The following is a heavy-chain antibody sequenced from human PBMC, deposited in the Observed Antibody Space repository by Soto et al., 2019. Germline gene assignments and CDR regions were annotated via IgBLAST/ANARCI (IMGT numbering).Heavy chain of an antibody. CDR2: IYWDDDK. CDR3: ARYNYYYDSRPFDY. CDR1: GFSLSTSGLG. D-gene: IGHD3-22*01. Sequence: QITLKESGPTLVKPTQTLTLTCTFSGFSLSTSGLGVGWIRQPPGKALEWLALIYWDDDKRYSPSLKSRLTITKDTSKNQVVLTMTNMDPVDTATYYCARYNYYYDSRPFDYWGQGTLVTVSS. J-gene: IGHJ4*02. V-gene: IGHV2-5*02.